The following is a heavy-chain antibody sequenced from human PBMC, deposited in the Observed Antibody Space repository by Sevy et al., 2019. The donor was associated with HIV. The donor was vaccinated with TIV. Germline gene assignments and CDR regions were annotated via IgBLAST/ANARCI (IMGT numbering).Heavy chain of an antibody. V-gene: IGHV3-23*01. D-gene: IGHD5-12*01. CDR2: ISGSGGST. J-gene: IGHJ4*02. CDR3: ARNPAGRWLQFGDPGDFDY. CDR1: GFTFSSYA. Sequence: GESLKISCAASGFTFSSYAMSWVRQAPGKGLEWVSAISGSGGSTYYAHSVKGPLNISRDISKNTLYLQMNSLRAEDTAVYYCARNPAGRWLQFGDPGDFDYWGQGTLVTVSS.